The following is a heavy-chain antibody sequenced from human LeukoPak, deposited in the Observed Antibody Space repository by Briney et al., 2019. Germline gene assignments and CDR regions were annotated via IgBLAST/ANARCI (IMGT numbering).Heavy chain of an antibody. CDR1: GFTFSDYY. J-gene: IGHJ5*02. V-gene: IGHV3-11*01. CDR3: AREYGDYSSAQNWFDP. D-gene: IGHD4-17*01. Sequence: GGSLRLSCAASGFTFSDYYMSWIRQAPGKGLEWVSYISSSGSTIYYADSVKGRFTISRDNAKNSLYLQMNSLRAEDTAVYYCAREYGDYSSAQNWFDPWGQGTLGTVSS. CDR2: ISSSGSTI.